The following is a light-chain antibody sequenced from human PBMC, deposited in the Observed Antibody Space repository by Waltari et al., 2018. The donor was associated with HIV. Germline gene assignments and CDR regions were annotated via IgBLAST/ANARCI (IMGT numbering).Light chain of an antibody. Sequence: QSVVTQPPSVSGTPGQTVTISCSGSTSNIGIKTVNWYQHLPGTAPKRLIYGNYPRPSGVPDRFSASKSGTSASLAISGLQSEDEADYYCASWDASLNGWVFGGGTKLTVL. CDR3: ASWDASLNGWV. CDR2: GNY. CDR1: TSNIGIKT. J-gene: IGLJ3*02. V-gene: IGLV1-44*01.